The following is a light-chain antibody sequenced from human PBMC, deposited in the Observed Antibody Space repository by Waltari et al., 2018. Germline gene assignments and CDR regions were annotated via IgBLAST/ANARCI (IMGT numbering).Light chain of an antibody. CDR3: QQSNSSPHT. CDR2: AAS. CDR1: QSIASN. J-gene: IGKJ4*01. V-gene: IGKV1-39*01. Sequence: DIQMTQSPSSLSASVGDRVTTTCRSSQSIASNLNWYQRKPGRAPKLLIYAASNLQSWVPSRFSGSGSGTDFTLTISNLQPDDFALYSCQQSNSSPHTFGGGTKVESK.